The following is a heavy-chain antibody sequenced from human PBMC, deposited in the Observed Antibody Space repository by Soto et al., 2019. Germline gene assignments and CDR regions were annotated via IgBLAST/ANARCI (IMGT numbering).Heavy chain of an antibody. CDR2: INWNGGST. J-gene: IGHJ6*02. V-gene: IGHV3-20*04. CDR1: GFTFDDYG. Sequence: GGSLRLSCAASGFTFDDYGMSWVRQAPGKGLEWVSGINWNGGSTGYADSVKGRFTISRDNAKNSLYLQMNSLRAEDTALYYCARSKESGYYYYYGMDVWGQGTTVTVSS. CDR3: ARSKESGYYYYYGMDV. D-gene: IGHD1-26*01.